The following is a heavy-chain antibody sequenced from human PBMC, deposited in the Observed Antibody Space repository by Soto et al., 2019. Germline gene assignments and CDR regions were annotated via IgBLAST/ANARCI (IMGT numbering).Heavy chain of an antibody. CDR3: AKVGDEGVRGYYYYGMDV. J-gene: IGHJ6*02. D-gene: IGHD1-26*01. CDR1: GFTFSSYD. Sequence: GGSLRLSCAASGFTFSSYDMHWVRQATGKGLEWVSAIGTVGDTYYPGSVKGRFTISRENAKNSLYLQMNSLRAEDTAVYYCAKVGDEGVRGYYYYGMDVWGQGTTVTVSS. CDR2: IGTVGDT. V-gene: IGHV3-13*01.